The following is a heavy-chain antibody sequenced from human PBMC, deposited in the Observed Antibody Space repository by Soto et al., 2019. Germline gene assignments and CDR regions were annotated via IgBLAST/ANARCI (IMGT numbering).Heavy chain of an antibody. J-gene: IGHJ4*02. CDR1: GYVFNAYG. CDR2: ISPYNGNT. CDR3: ARDLDGSGSYYTDY. V-gene: IGHV1-18*01. D-gene: IGHD3-10*01. Sequence: QVQLVKSGAEVKKPGASVKVSCKASGYVFNAYGINWVRQAPGQGLEWMGWISPYNGNTKYAQNFKGRVTMSTDTSTSTAYMELRSLRSDDAAVYYCARDLDGSGSYYTDYWGPGTLVTVSS.